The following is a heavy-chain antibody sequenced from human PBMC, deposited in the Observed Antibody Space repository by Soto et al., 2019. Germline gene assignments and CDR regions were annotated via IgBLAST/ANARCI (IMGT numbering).Heavy chain of an antibody. Sequence: SATLSLTCPVSGCSISIGCYYWSWIRQHPGKGLEWIGYIYYSGSTYYNPSLKSRVTISVDTSKNQFSLKLSSVTAADTAVYYCARAPRKVSPLDYWGQGTRVTVSS. J-gene: IGHJ4*02. V-gene: IGHV4-31*03. CDR3: ARAPRKVSPLDY. D-gene: IGHD4-4*01. CDR2: IYYSGST. CDR1: GCSISIGCYY.